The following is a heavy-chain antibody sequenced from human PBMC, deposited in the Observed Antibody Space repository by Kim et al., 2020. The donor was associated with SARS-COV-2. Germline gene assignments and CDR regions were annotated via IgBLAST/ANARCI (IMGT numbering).Heavy chain of an antibody. CDR2: IYSGGST. CDR3: ARQGRIAVAGSYYYYGMDV. CDR1: GFTVSSNY. D-gene: IGHD6-19*01. V-gene: IGHV3-66*02. J-gene: IGHJ6*02. Sequence: GGSLRLSCAASGFTVSSNYMSWVRQAPGKGLEWVSVIYSGGSTYYADSVKGRFTISRDNSKNTLYLQMNSLRAEDTAVYYCARQGRIAVAGSYYYYGMDVWGQGTTVTVSS.